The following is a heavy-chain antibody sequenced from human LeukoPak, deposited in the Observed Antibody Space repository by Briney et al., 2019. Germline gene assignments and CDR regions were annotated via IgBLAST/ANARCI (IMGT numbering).Heavy chain of an antibody. J-gene: IGHJ4*02. V-gene: IGHV3-15*01. CDR3: TTDRGGWYYFDY. CDR1: GFTFSNAW. D-gene: IGHD6-19*01. Sequence: GGSLRLSCAAYGFTFSNAWMSWVRQAPGKGLEWVGRIKSKTDGGTTDYAAPVKGRFTISRDDSKNTLYLQMNSLKTEDTAVYYCTTDRGGWYYFDYWGQGTLVTVSS. CDR2: IKSKTDGGTT.